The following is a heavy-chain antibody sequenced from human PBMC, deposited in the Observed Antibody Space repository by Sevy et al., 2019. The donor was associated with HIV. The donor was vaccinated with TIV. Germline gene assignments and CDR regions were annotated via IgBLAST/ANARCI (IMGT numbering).Heavy chain of an antibody. D-gene: IGHD3-22*01. V-gene: IGHV1-2*06. CDR3: ALSRGVNYYDSSGYFGVTAPTDY. J-gene: IGHJ4*02. CDR2: INPNSGGT. CDR1: GYTFTGYY. Sequence: ASVKVSCKASGYTFTGYYMHWVRQAPGQGLEWMGRINPNSGGTNYAQEFQGRVTMTRDTSISTAYMELSRLRSDDTAVYYCALSRGVNYYDSSGYFGVTAPTDYWGQGTLVTVSS.